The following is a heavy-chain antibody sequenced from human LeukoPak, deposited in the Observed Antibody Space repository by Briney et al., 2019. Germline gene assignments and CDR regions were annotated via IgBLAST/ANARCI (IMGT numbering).Heavy chain of an antibody. Sequence: GGSLRLSCAASGFTFTDVWMSWVRQTPGKELEWVGRIISKSGGGTTDYAAPVKGRFTISRDDSKNTLYLLMNSLKTDDTAVYYCATEADGGPDYWGQGTLVTVSS. J-gene: IGHJ4*02. CDR2: IISKSGGGTT. CDR3: ATEADGGPDY. D-gene: IGHD4-23*01. V-gene: IGHV3-15*01. CDR1: GFTFTDVW.